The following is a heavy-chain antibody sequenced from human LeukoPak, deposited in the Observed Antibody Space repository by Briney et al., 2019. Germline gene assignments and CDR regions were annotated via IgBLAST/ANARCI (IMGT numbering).Heavy chain of an antibody. D-gene: IGHD6-6*01. Sequence: GGSLRLSCAASGFTFSSYGMHWVRQAPGKGLEWVAVISYDGSNKYYADSVKGRFTISRDNSKNTLYLQMNSLRAEDTAVYYCAKEGIEYSSSYNYYGMDVWGQGTTVTVSS. J-gene: IGHJ6*02. CDR2: ISYDGSNK. CDR1: GFTFSSYG. V-gene: IGHV3-30*18. CDR3: AKEGIEYSSSYNYYGMDV.